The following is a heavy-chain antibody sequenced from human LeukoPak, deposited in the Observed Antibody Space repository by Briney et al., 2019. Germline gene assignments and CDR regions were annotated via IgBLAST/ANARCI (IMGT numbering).Heavy chain of an antibody. D-gene: IGHD6-19*01. CDR2: IFGSGGST. CDR1: GLTFSTYD. V-gene: IGHV3-23*01. CDR3: AKTTTGYSSGRFPGWPVDY. J-gene: IGHJ4*02. Sequence: PGGSLRLSCAAPGLTFSTYDINWVRQAPGKGLEWVSGIFGSGGSTHYADSVKGRFTISRDNSKNTVYLQMNSLRAEDTAVYYCAKTTTGYSSGRFPGWPVDYWGQGTLVTVSS.